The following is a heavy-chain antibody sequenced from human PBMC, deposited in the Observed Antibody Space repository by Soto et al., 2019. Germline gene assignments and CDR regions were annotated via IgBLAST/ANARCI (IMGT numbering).Heavy chain of an antibody. J-gene: IGHJ4*02. D-gene: IGHD1-26*01. Sequence: EVQLVESGGGLVQPGGSLRLSCAASGFSFSNYWMSWVRQAPGKGLEWVANIKEDGSETYYVDSVKGRFTISRDNAKRSLYLQMISLRVEGTAVYYCARALYGWYSSIYWGQGTLSSVSS. CDR3: ARALYGWYSSIY. CDR1: GFSFSNYW. CDR2: IKEDGSET. V-gene: IGHV3-7*05.